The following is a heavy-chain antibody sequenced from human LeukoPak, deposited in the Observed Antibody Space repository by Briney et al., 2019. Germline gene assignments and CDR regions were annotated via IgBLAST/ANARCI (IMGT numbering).Heavy chain of an antibody. Sequence: ASVKVTCKASGYAFTGYYMHWVRQPPGQGLEWMGWINPNSGGTNYAQKFQGRVTMTRDTSISTAYMELSRLRSDDTAVYYCAIHSSGWYEYYSDYWGQGTLVTVSS. V-gene: IGHV1-2*02. D-gene: IGHD6-19*01. CDR2: INPNSGGT. CDR1: GYAFTGYY. J-gene: IGHJ4*02. CDR3: AIHSSGWYEYYSDY.